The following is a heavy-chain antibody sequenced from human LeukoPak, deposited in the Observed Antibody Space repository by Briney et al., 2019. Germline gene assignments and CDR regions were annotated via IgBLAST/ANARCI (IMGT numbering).Heavy chain of an antibody. CDR3: SRALSYYDSSGPLGY. Sequence: PSETLSLTCTVSGGSISSYYWSWIRQPPGKGLEWIGYIYYSGSTNYNPSLKSRVTISVDTSKNQFSLKLSSVTAADTAVYYCSRALSYYDSSGPLGYWGQGTLVTVSS. CDR1: GGSISSYY. D-gene: IGHD3-22*01. V-gene: IGHV4-59*08. J-gene: IGHJ4*02. CDR2: IYYSGST.